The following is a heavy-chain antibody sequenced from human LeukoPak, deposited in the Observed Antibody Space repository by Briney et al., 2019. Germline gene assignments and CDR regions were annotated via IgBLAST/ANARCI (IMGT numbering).Heavy chain of an antibody. V-gene: IGHV4-39*07. CDR3: ARWKKYSGYDL. J-gene: IGHJ4*02. Sequence: SETLSLTCTVSGASISTSRDYWGWIRQPPGKGLEWIGSIYYIGDTYYNPSLKSRVTISVDTSKNQFSLKLSSVTAADTAVYYCARWKKYSGYDLWGQGTLVTVSS. CDR2: IYYIGDT. D-gene: IGHD5-12*01. CDR1: GASISTSRDY.